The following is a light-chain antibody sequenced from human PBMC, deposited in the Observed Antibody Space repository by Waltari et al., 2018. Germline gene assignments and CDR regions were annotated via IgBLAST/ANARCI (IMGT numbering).Light chain of an antibody. V-gene: IGKV1-12*01. CDR3: QQGNDFPLT. Sequence: IQMTQSPSSVSASVGDRVTITCRARQDISRWLAWYQQKAGKAPKFLIYDASTLQSGVPSRFSGSGSGTDFTLTISSLQPEDFATYYCQQGNDFPLTFGGGTKVEI. CDR1: QDISRW. J-gene: IGKJ4*01. CDR2: DAS.